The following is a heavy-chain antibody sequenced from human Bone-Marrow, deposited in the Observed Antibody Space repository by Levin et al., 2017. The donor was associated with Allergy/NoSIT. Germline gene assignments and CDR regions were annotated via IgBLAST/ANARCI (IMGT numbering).Heavy chain of an antibody. J-gene: IGHJ6*02. CDR3: AGEAIFGGGGDYGMDV. V-gene: IGHV1-2*02. CDR1: GYTFTGYY. D-gene: IGHD3-3*01. CDR2: INPNSGGT. Sequence: ASVKVSCKASGYTFTGYYMHWVRQAPGQGLEWMGWINPNSGGTNYAQKFQGRVTMTRDTSISTAYMELSRLRSDDTAVYYCAGEAIFGGGGDYGMDVWGQGTTVTVSS.